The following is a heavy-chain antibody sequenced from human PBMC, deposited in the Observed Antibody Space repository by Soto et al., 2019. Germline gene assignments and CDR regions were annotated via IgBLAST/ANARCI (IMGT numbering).Heavy chain of an antibody. CDR2: ISAYNGNT. CDR1: GYTFTSYG. V-gene: IGHV1-18*01. D-gene: IGHD3-3*01. CDR3: ARGAYDFWSGFYDEAAQYYYYYMDV. Sequence: ASVKVSCKASGYTFTSYGISWVRQAPGQGLEWMGWISAYNGNTNYAQKLQGRVTMTTDTSTSTAYMELRSLRSDDTAVYYCARGAYDFWSGFYDEAAQYYYYYMDVWGKGTTVTVSS. J-gene: IGHJ6*03.